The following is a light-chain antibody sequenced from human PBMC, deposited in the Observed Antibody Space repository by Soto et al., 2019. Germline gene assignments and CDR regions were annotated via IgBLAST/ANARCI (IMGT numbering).Light chain of an antibody. V-gene: IGLV2-14*01. CDR2: EVT. J-gene: IGLJ1*01. CDR3: SSFTSNNNYV. CDR1: SSAVGGYNF. Sequence: QSALPPPASVSGSPGQWITISSTGPSSAVGGYNFVSWYQQHPGTAPKLMIYEVTNRPSGVSTRFSGSKSDNTASLTISGLQAEDEADYYCSSFTSNNNYVFGTGTKLTVL.